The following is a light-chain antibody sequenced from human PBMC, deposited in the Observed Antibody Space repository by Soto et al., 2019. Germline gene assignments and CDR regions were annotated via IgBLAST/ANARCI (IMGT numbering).Light chain of an antibody. Sequence: QSALTQPPSVSAAPGQRVTISCSGSSSNIENNYVSWYQQLPGTAPKLLIYRNNQRPSGVPDRFSGSKSGTSASLAISGLRSDDEADYFCATWDDSLKGFYVFGTGTKVTVL. CDR2: RNN. CDR3: ATWDDSLKGFYV. CDR1: SSNIENNY. J-gene: IGLJ1*01. V-gene: IGLV1-47*01.